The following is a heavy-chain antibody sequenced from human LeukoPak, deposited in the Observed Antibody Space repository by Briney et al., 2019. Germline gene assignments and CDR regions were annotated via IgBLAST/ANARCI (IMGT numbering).Heavy chain of an antibody. Sequence: GGSLRLSCAASGFTFSSYSMNWVRQAPGKGLEWVSSISSSSSYIYYADSVKGRFTISRDNAKNSLYLQMNSLRAEDTAVYYCARVVVITAYSYYYYMDVWGKGTTVTVSS. CDR2: ISSSSSYI. CDR3: ARVVVITAYSYYYYMDV. D-gene: IGHD3-22*01. CDR1: GFTFSSYS. J-gene: IGHJ6*03. V-gene: IGHV3-21*01.